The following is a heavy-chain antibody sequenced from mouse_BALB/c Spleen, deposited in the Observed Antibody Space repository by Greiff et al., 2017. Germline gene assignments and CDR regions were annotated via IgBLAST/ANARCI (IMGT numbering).Heavy chain of an antibody. CDR3: ARDYDGAWFAY. V-gene: IGHV7-3*02. J-gene: IGHJ3*01. Sequence: EVQGVESGGGLVQPGGSLRLSCATSGFTFTDYYMSWVRQPPGQALEWLGFIRNKANGYTTEYSASVKGRFTISRDNSQSILYLQMNTLRAEDSATYYCARDYDGAWFAYWGQGTLVTVSA. CDR1: GFTFTDYY. CDR2: IRNKANGYTT. D-gene: IGHD2-12*01.